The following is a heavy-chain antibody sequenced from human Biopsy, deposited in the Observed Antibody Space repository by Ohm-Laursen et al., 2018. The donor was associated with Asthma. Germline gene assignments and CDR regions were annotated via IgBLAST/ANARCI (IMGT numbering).Heavy chain of an antibody. CDR1: GFAASRDY. V-gene: IGHV3-53*01. CDR3: ARGDSSNWSHYYFDY. Sequence: SLRLSCTASGFAASRDYMFWVRQAPGKGLEWVSVIYSGGTSHTADSVRGRFTISRDYSKNTLCLQMHSLRAEDTAVYYCARGDSSNWSHYYFDYWGQGTLVTVSS. D-gene: IGHD3-22*01. CDR2: IYSGGTS. J-gene: IGHJ4*02.